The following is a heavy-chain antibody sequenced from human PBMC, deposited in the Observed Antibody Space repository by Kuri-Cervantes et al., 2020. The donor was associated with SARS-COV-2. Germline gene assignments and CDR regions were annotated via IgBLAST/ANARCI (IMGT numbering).Heavy chain of an antibody. V-gene: IGHV4-39*01. CDR3: ARRVPPWYDFWSGYYGMGV. Sequence: SETLSLTCTVSGGSISSSSYYWGWIRQPPGKGLEWIGSIYYSGSTYYNPSLKSRVTISVDTSKNQFSLKLSSVTAADTAVYYCARRVPPWYDFWSGYYGMGVWGQGTTVTVSS. D-gene: IGHD3-3*01. J-gene: IGHJ6*02. CDR2: IYYSGST. CDR1: GGSISSSSYY.